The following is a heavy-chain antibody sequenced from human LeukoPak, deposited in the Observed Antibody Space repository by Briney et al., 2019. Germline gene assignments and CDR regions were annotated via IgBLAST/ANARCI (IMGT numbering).Heavy chain of an antibody. Sequence: GGSLRLSCAASGFTFSSYGMHWVRQAPGKGLEWVSYISSSGSTIYYADSVKGRFTISRDNAKNSLYLQMNSLRAEDTAVYYCYVWGSYRYNYYGMDVWGQGTTVTVSS. V-gene: IGHV3-48*04. CDR2: ISSSGSTI. CDR1: GFTFSSYG. D-gene: IGHD3-16*02. CDR3: YVWGSYRYNYYGMDV. J-gene: IGHJ6*02.